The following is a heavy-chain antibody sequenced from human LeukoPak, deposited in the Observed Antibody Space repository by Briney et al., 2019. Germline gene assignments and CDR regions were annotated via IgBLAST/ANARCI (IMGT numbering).Heavy chain of an antibody. CDR1: GGSISSGSYY. CDR3: ARVTGYMIEDYFDY. J-gene: IGHJ4*02. CDR2: IYTSGST. Sequence: PSETLSLTCTVSGGSISSGSYYWSWIRQPAGKGLEWIGRIYTSGSTNYNPSLKSRVTISLDTSRNQFSLKLSSVTAADTAIYYARVTGYMIEDYFDYWGQGTLVTVSS. V-gene: IGHV4-61*02. D-gene: IGHD3-22*01.